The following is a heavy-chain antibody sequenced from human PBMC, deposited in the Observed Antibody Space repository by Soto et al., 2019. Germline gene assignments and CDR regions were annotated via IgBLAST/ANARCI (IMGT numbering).Heavy chain of an antibody. D-gene: IGHD1-26*01. CDR1: GYTFFNYG. Sequence: QVKLVQSGAEVRKPGASVKVSCKASGYTFFNYGITSVRQAPGQGLEWMGWVSGYNGHTNYAQKFEGRVAMTIDISTTTAYMELRNLRSDDTAVYYCARLVGPTSSDNWFDPWGQGTLVTVSS. CDR3: ARLVGPTSSDNWFDP. J-gene: IGHJ5*02. CDR2: VSGYNGHT. V-gene: IGHV1-18*01.